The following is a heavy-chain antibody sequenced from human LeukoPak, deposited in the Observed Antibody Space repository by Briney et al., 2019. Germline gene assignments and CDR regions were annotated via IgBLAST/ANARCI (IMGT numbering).Heavy chain of an antibody. Sequence: GGSLRLSCAAPGFTFSSYAMSWVRQAPGKGLEWVSTISGSGGNTYYADSVKGRFTISRDNSKNTPYLQMSSLRAEDTAVYFCAKDHCSNGVCYFRVWGKGTAVTVSS. V-gene: IGHV3-23*01. J-gene: IGHJ6*04. CDR1: GFTFSSYA. CDR2: ISGSGGNT. D-gene: IGHD2-8*01. CDR3: AKDHCSNGVCYFRV.